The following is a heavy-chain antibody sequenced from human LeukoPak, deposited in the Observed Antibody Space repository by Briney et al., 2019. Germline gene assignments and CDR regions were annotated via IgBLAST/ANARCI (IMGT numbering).Heavy chain of an antibody. V-gene: IGHV3-11*01. J-gene: IGHJ6*02. CDR1: GFTFSDYN. CDR3: ARSIGLTGGGVDV. CDR2: ITNGGSTI. Sequence: GGSLRLSCAASGFTFSDYNMNWVRQAPGKGLEWVSYITNGGSTIRHADSVKGRFAISRDNAKKTLYLQMNSLRAEDTAVYYCARSIGLTGGGVDVWGQGTTVTVSS. D-gene: IGHD3-9*01.